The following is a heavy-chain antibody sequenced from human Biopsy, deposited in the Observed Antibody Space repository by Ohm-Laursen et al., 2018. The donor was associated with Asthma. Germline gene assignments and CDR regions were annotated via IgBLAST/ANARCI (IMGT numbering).Heavy chain of an antibody. V-gene: IGHV4-39*01. CDR2: MYHSGSP. CDR1: GGSITSSSYY. D-gene: IGHD3-22*01. J-gene: IGHJ4*02. CDR3: VRHQYSSSWSTFDY. Sequence: PSQTLSLTCTVSGGSITSSSYYWGWIRQPPGKGVEWIGSMYHSGSPYYHPSLKSRATISVDTSKNQLSLKMSSVTAADTAVYFCVRHQYSSSWSTFDYWGQGALVTVSS.